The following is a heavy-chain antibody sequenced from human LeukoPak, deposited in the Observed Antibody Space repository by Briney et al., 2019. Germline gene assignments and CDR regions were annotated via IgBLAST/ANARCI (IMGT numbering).Heavy chain of an antibody. J-gene: IGHJ4*02. CDR1: GGSISSYY. Sequence: PSETLSPTCTVSGGSISSYYWSWIRQPPGKGLEWIGYIYYSGSTNYNPSLKSRVTISVDTSKNQFSLKLSSVTAADTAVYYCARTPMYYYDNSGYYNWGQGTLVTVSS. V-gene: IGHV4-59*01. CDR2: IYYSGST. D-gene: IGHD3-22*01. CDR3: ARTPMYYYDNSGYYN.